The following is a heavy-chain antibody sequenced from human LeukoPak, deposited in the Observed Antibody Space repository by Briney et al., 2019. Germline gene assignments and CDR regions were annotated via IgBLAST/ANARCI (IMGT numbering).Heavy chain of an antibody. Sequence: PGGSLRLSCAASGFTFSSYSMNWVRQAPGKGLEWVSCISSSFNYIYYADSVKGRFTISRDNAKNAVYLQMNSLRAEDTAVYYCARRRIAAAGSPGDYWGQGTLVTVSS. J-gene: IGHJ4*02. V-gene: IGHV3-21*01. CDR1: GFTFSSYS. D-gene: IGHD6-13*01. CDR2: ISSSFNYI. CDR3: ARRRIAAAGSPGDY.